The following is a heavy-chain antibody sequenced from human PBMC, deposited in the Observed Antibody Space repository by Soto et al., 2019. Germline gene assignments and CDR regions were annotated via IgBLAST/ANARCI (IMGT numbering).Heavy chain of an antibody. V-gene: IGHV3-7*03. CDR2: IKEDGSEK. CDR1: GFTFSSYW. D-gene: IGHD6-13*01. J-gene: IGHJ4*02. CDR3: ARGPLVTAADHQ. Sequence: EVQLVESGGGLVQPGGSLRLSCAASGFTFSSYWMSWVRQAPGKGLEWVANIKEDGSEKYYVDSMKGRFTISRDNAKNSLYLQMNSLRAQDTAVYYCARGPLVTAADHQWGQGTLVTVSS.